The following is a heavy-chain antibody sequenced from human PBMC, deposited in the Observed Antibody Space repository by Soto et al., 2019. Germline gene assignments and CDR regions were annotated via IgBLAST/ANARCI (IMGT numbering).Heavy chain of an antibody. D-gene: IGHD3-10*01. CDR3: ATPPYYGSGSYYPHTDYYGFDV. J-gene: IGHJ6*02. V-gene: IGHV3-23*01. Sequence: GGSLRLSCAASGFPFSIFAMSLVRQSPGKGLEWVSTISVSGGSTYYADAVKGRFTISRDNYMGTLYLQMKSLRVEDTAIYYCATPPYYGSGSYYPHTDYYGFDVCGQGTPVTVSS. CDR1: GFPFSIFA. CDR2: ISVSGGST.